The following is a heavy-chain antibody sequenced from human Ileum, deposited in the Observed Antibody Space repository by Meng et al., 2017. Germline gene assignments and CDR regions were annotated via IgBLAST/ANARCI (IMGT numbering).Heavy chain of an antibody. D-gene: IGHD3-10*01. J-gene: IGHJ4*02. Sequence: QVQLAQSGIEVKKPGASVKVSCKASDYTFTGYGVSWVRQAPGQGLEWMAWLGAHDGDTSHAPKFQGRVTVSADRPTATAYMELRSLRSDDTAVYYCARGTPGRSYSDYWGQGTLVTVSS. CDR3: ARGTPGRSYSDY. V-gene: IGHV1-18*01. CDR1: DYTFTGYG. CDR2: LGAHDGDT.